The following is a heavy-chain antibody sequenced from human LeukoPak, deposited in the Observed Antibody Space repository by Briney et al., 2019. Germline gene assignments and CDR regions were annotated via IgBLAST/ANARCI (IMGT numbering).Heavy chain of an antibody. D-gene: IGHD3-10*01. V-gene: IGHV4-4*02. Sequence: KPSGTLSLTCAVSGGSISSSNWWSWVRQPPGKGLEWIGEIYHSGSTNYNPSLKSRVTISVDKSKNQFSLKLSSVTAADTAVYYCARDLSPVMYGSGSRWYFDLWGRGTLVTVSS. CDR1: GGSISSSNW. CDR3: ARDLSPVMYGSGSRWYFDL. CDR2: IYHSGST. J-gene: IGHJ2*01.